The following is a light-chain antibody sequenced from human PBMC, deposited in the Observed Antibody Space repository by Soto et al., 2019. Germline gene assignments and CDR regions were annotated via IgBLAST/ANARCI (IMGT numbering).Light chain of an antibody. CDR2: ETN. CDR1: SSNFGSNS. J-gene: IGLJ1*01. CDR3: ATWDRSLSVGV. V-gene: IGLV1-51*02. Sequence: QSVLTQPPSVSATPGQKVTISCSGSSSNFGSNSVSWYQQPPGTAPKLLVYETNRRPSGIPDRFSGSKSGTSATLGITGLQTGDEADYYCATWDRSLSVGVFGTGTKVTVL.